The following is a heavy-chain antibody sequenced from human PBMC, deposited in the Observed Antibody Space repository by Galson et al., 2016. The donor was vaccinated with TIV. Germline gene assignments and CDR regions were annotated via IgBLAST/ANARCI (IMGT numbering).Heavy chain of an antibody. CDR1: GGTFNSYG. V-gene: IGHV1-69*04. D-gene: IGHD3-3*02. CDR3: SSASHLVPTVHHY. CDR2: INPAVGLT. J-gene: IGHJ4*02. Sequence: SVKVSCKASGGTFNSYGISWLRQVPGQGFEWMGRINPAVGLTKYAQRFQGRITITAAYMELSSLRSEDTAVYYCSSASHLVPTVHHYWGQGTLVTVSS.